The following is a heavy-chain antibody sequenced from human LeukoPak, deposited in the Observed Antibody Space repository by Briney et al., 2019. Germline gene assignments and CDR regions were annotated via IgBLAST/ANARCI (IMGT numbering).Heavy chain of an antibody. Sequence: PGGSLRLSCAASGFTFSSYSMNWVRQAPGKGLEWVSYISSSSSTIYYADSVKGRFTISRDNAKNSLYLQMNSLRAEDTAVYYCARETVEWSDIPLYYYYYYMDVWGKGTTVTISS. CDR2: ISSSSSTI. V-gene: IGHV3-48*01. J-gene: IGHJ6*03. D-gene: IGHD3-3*01. CDR3: ARETVEWSDIPLYYYYYYMDV. CDR1: GFTFSSYS.